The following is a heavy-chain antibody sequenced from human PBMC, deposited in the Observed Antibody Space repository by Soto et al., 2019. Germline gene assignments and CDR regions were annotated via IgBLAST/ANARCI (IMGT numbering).Heavy chain of an antibody. CDR3: ARRIVADY. Sequence: ASVKVSCKASGYTFTSTGISWVRQAPGQRLEWMGWIDAGNGNTKYSQKFQGRVTITRDTSASTAYMELSSLRSEDTAVYYCARRIVADYWGQGTLVTVSS. J-gene: IGHJ4*02. CDR1: GYTFTSTG. CDR2: IDAGNGNT. D-gene: IGHD5-12*01. V-gene: IGHV1-3*01.